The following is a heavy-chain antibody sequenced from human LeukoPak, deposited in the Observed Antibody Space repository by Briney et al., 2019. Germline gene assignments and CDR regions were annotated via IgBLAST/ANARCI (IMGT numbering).Heavy chain of an antibody. CDR1: GGSISSYY. V-gene: IGHV4-59*08. Sequence: SETLSLTCTVSGGSISSYYWSWIRQPPGKGLEWIGYIYYSGSTSYNPSLKSRVTISLDTSKNHFSLKLSSVTAADTAVYSCARSPDAGTGNDYVWGSYRMDAFDIWGQGTMVTVSS. J-gene: IGHJ3*02. CDR3: ARSPDAGTGNDYVWGSYRMDAFDI. CDR2: IYYSGST. D-gene: IGHD3-16*02.